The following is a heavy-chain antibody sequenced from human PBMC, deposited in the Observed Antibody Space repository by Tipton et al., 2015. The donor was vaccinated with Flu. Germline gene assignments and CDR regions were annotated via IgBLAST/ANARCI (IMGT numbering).Heavy chain of an antibody. V-gene: IGHV3-23*01. J-gene: IGHJ4*02. D-gene: IGHD3-22*01. CDR1: GFTFSSYA. CDR2: ISGSGGST. CDR3: AKGPPSSLYYYDSSGYFYFDY. Sequence: SLRLSCAASGFTFSSYAMSWVRQAPGKGLEWVSAISGSGGSTYYADSVKGRFTISRDNSKNTLYLQMNSLRAEDTAVYYCAKGPPSSLYYYDSSGYFYFDYWGQGTLVTVSS.